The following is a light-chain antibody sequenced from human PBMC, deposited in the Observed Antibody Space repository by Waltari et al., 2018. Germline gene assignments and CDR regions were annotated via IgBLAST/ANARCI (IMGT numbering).Light chain of an antibody. CDR1: QSISSY. Sequence: DIQMTQSPSSLSASVGDRVTITCRASQSISSYLNWYQQKPGNAPKLLIYAASSLQSGVPSRFSGSGSGTDFTLTISSLQPEDFATYYCQQSYSISPTFGGGTKVEIK. V-gene: IGKV1-39*01. CDR3: QQSYSISPT. CDR2: AAS. J-gene: IGKJ4*01.